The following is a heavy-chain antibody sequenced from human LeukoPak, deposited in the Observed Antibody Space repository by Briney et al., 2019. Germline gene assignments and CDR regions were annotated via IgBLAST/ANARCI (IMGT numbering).Heavy chain of an antibody. CDR1: GYTFTDYA. Sequence: ASVKVSCKASGYTFTDYAMMWVRQAPGQGLGWMGWINTNTGNPTYARGFTGRFVLSLDTSVRTAYLQITSLRAEDTAVYYCAREGSAGWFDPWGQGTLVTVSS. D-gene: IGHD1-26*01. J-gene: IGHJ5*02. CDR3: AREGSAGWFDP. V-gene: IGHV7-4-1*02. CDR2: INTNTGNP.